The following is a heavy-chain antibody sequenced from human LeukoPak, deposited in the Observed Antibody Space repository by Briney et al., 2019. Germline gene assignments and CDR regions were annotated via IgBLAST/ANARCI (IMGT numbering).Heavy chain of an antibody. D-gene: IGHD2/OR15-2a*01. Sequence: ASVKISCKESGYPFTSHYVYWARHPPVQGLEWMGIIHPSGGNARNTQNFQGRVTMTRDMSTSTVYLELSSLRSEDTAVYYCARDCSSTTCQGPVLDFWGQGTLVTVSS. CDR1: GYPFTSHY. CDR2: IHPSGGNA. V-gene: IGHV1-46*01. CDR3: ARDCSSTTCQGPVLDF. J-gene: IGHJ4*02.